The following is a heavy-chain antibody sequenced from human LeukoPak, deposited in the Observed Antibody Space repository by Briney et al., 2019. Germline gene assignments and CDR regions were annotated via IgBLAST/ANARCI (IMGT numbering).Heavy chain of an antibody. J-gene: IGHJ4*02. CDR3: ASTLVGAVARRDH. CDR2: IKQDGSEK. D-gene: IGHD6-19*01. V-gene: IGHV3-7*01. Sequence: GGSLRLSCAASGFTFSSYWMSWVRQATGKGLEWVANIKQDGSEKYYVDSVKGRFTISRDNAKNSLYLQMNSLRAEDTAVYYCASTLVGAVARRDHWGQGTLVTVSS. CDR1: GFTFSSYW.